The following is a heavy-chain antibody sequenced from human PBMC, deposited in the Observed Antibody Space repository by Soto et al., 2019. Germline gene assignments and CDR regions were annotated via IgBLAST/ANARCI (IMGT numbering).Heavy chain of an antibody. CDR3: ARDRELTGTTLVRWFDP. D-gene: IGHD1-7*01. CDR1: GGSISSYY. J-gene: IGHJ5*02. Sequence: KASETLSLTCTVSGGSISSYYWSWIRQPAGKGLEWIGRIYTSGGTNYNPSLKSRVTMSVDTSKNQFSLKLSSVTAADTAVYYCARDRELTGTTLVRWFDPWGQGTLVTVSS. V-gene: IGHV4-4*07. CDR2: IYTSGGT.